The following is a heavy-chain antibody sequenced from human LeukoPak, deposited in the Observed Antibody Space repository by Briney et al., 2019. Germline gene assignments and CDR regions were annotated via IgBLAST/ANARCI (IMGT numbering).Heavy chain of an antibody. J-gene: IGHJ3*02. V-gene: IGHV3-30*04. Sequence: PGGSLRLSCAASGFAFSSYAMHWVRQAPGKGLEWVAIISYDGIIEDYADSVKGRFTISRDNSKNTLYLQMNSLRAEDTAVYYCARARIQLWLVEPDDAFDIWGQGTMVTVSS. CDR3: ARARIQLWLVEPDDAFDI. D-gene: IGHD5-18*01. CDR1: GFAFSSYA. CDR2: ISYDGIIE.